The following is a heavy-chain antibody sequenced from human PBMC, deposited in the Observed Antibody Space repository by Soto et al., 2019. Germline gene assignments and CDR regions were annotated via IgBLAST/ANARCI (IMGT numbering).Heavy chain of an antibody. V-gene: IGHV3-15*01. CDR1: GFTFSNAW. Sequence: PGGSLRLSCAASGFTFSNAWMSWVRQAPGKGLEWVGRIKSKTDGGTTDYAAPVKGRFTISRDDSKNTLYLQMNSLKTEDTAVYYCTTQPITGTAYCFFDYWGQGTLVTVSS. D-gene: IGHD1-7*01. J-gene: IGHJ4*02. CDR3: TTQPITGTAYCFFDY. CDR2: IKSKTDGGTT.